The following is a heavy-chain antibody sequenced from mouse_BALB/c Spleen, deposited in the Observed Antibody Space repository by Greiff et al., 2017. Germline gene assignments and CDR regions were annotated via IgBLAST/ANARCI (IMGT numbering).Heavy chain of an antibody. D-gene: IGHD2-10*02. CDR3: ARSYGNYGGFAY. Sequence: VQLQQTGPELVKPGASVKISCKASGYSFTDYIMLWVKQSHGKSLEWIGNINPYYGSTSYNLKFKGKATLTVDKSSSTAYMQLNSLTSEDSAVYYCARSYGNYGGFAYWGQGTLVTVSA. CDR2: INPYYGST. J-gene: IGHJ3*01. V-gene: IGHV1-39*01. CDR1: GYSFTDYI.